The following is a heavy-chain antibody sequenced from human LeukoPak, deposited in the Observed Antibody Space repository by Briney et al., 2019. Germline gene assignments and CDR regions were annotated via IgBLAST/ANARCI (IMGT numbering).Heavy chain of an antibody. CDR2: INHSGST. D-gene: IGHD4-17*01. Sequence: SETLSLTCAVYGGSFSGYYWSWIRQPPGKGLEWIGEINHSGSTNYNPSLKSRVTISVDTSKNQFSLKLSSVTAADTAVYYCARAATTVLPFDYWGQGTLVTVSS. J-gene: IGHJ4*02. V-gene: IGHV4-34*01. CDR3: ARAATTVLPFDY. CDR1: GGSFSGYY.